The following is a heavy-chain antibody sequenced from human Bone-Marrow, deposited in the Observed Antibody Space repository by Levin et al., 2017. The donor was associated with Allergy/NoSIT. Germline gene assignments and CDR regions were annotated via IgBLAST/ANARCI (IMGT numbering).Heavy chain of an antibody. V-gene: IGHV3-53*01. J-gene: IGHJ4*02. D-gene: IGHD6-13*01. CDR3: ARNPGSTNWS. CDR2: IYSVGTT. Sequence: GGSLRLSCAASGFTVSNNYMSWVRQPPGKGLEWVSLIYSVGTTHYADSVRGRFTISRDHSENTLYLQMNNLRAEDTAVYYCARNPGSTNWSWGQGTLVTVS. CDR1: GFTVSNNY.